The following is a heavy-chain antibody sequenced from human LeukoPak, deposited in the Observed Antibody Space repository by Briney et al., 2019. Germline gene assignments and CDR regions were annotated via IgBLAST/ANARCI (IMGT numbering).Heavy chain of an antibody. D-gene: IGHD5-18*01. V-gene: IGHV4-34*01. CDR1: GGSFSGDY. Sequence: PSETLSLTCAVYGGSFSGDYWSWSRQPPGKGLEWIGEINLSGSANYNPSLKSRVTISVDTSKNQFSLQLSPVTAADTAVYYCARWSRDTAMVPKIYYYYGMDVWGQGTTVTVSS. CDR3: ARWSRDTAMVPKIYYYYGMDV. J-gene: IGHJ6*02. CDR2: INLSGSA.